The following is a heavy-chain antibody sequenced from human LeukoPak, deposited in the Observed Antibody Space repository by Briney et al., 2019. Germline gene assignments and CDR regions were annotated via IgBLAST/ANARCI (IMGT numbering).Heavy chain of an antibody. CDR1: GFIFRNYA. CDR3: AKGEVLRYFDWFDY. Sequence: PGASLRLSCAASGFIFRNYAMSWVRQAPGKGLEWVSAITGSGDTTYYADSVKGRFTISRDNSKNTLYLQMNSLRAEDTAVYYCAKGEVLRYFDWFDYWGQGTLVTVSS. V-gene: IGHV3-23*01. J-gene: IGHJ5*01. CDR2: ITGSGDTT. D-gene: IGHD3-9*01.